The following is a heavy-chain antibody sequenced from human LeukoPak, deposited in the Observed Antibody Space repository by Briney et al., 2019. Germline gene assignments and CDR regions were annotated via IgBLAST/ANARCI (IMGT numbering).Heavy chain of an antibody. CDR3: ARDPSPRTSYYYYYMDV. V-gene: IGHV3-21*01. J-gene: IGHJ6*03. CDR2: ISMSNFYI. Sequence: NAGGSLRLSCVASGFSFSSYSMNWVRQAPGKGLEWVSSISMSNFYIYYADSVKGRFTISRDNAKNSLYLQMNSLRAEDTAVYYCARDPSPRTSYYYYYMDVWGKGTTVTVSS. CDR1: GFSFSSYS. D-gene: IGHD2-2*01.